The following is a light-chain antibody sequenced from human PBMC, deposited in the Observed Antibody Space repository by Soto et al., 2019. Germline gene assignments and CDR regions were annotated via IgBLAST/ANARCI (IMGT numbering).Light chain of an antibody. CDR3: QQYNTYPLT. J-gene: IGKJ4*01. Sequence: DIPMTQSPSTLSASVGDRVTITCRASQSISTWLAWYQQKPGKAPKLLIYKASNLEGGVPSRLSGSGSGTEFNITICSLQPDDFATYYGQQYNTYPLTLGGGTTVEIK. V-gene: IGKV1-5*03. CDR1: QSISTW. CDR2: KAS.